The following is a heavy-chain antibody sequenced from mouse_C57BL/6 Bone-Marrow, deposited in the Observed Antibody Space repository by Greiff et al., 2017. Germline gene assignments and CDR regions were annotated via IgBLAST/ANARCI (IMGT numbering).Heavy chain of an antibody. V-gene: IGHV1-50*01. CDR3: ARAEDYYGFAY. CDR2: IDPSDSYT. Sequence: QVQLQQPGAELVKPGASVKLSCKASGYTFTSYWMQWVKQRPGQGLEWIGEIDPSDSYTNYNQKFKGKATWTVDTSSSTAYMQLSSLTSEDSAVYYCARAEDYYGFAYWGQGTLVTVSA. CDR1: GYTFTSYW. D-gene: IGHD1-1*01. J-gene: IGHJ3*01.